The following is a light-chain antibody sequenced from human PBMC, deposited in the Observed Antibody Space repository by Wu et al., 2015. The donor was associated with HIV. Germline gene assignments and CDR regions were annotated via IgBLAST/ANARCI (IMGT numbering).Light chain of an antibody. J-gene: IGKJ5*01. CDR3: QQSYSTSIT. CDR2: AAS. CDR1: QSISSY. Sequence: DIQMTQSPSSLSASVGDRVTITCRASQSISSYLNWYQQKPGKAPKLLIYAASSLQSGVPSRFSGSGSGTDFTLTISSLQPEDFATYYCQQSYSTSITFGQGHDWRLN. V-gene: IGKV1-39*01.